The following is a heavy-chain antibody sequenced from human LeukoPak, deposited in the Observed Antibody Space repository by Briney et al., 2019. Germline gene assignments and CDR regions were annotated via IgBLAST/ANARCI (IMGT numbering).Heavy chain of an antibody. V-gene: IGHV3-30-3*01. Sequence: GGSLRLSCAASGFTFSSYAMHWVRQAPGKGLEWVAVISYDGSNKYYADSVKGRFTISRDNSKNTLYLQMNSLRAEDTAVYYCAREGSSGWGAFDIWGQGTMVTVSS. CDR3: AREGSSGWGAFDI. J-gene: IGHJ3*02. D-gene: IGHD6-19*01. CDR2: ISYDGSNK. CDR1: GFTFSSYA.